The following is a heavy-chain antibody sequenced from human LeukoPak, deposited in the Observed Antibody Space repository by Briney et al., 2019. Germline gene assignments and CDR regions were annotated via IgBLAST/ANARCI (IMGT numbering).Heavy chain of an antibody. Sequence: PGGSLRLSCAASGFTFSSYAMSWVRQAPGKGLEWVSAISGSGGATYYADSVRGRFTISRDNSKNTIFLQMNSLRADDTAVYYCAKDYDFWSRYSDSWGQGTLVTVSS. CDR3: AKDYDFWSRYSDS. CDR2: ISGSGGAT. D-gene: IGHD3-3*01. CDR1: GFTFSSYA. V-gene: IGHV3-23*01. J-gene: IGHJ4*02.